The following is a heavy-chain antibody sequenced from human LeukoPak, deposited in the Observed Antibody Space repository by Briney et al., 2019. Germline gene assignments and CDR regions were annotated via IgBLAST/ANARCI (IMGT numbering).Heavy chain of an antibody. D-gene: IGHD3-10*01. J-gene: IGHJ4*02. Sequence: GGSLRLSCAASGFTFSDYYMSWIRQAPGKGLEWASYISSSGSTIYYADSVKGRFTISRENAKNSLYLQMNSLRAGDTAVYYCVRVLAGSGRGGFDYWGQGTLVTVSS. CDR1: GFTFSDYY. CDR2: ISSSGSTI. V-gene: IGHV3-11*04. CDR3: VRVLAGSGRGGFDY.